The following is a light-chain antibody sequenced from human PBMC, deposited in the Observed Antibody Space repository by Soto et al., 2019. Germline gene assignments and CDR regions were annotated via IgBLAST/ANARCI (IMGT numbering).Light chain of an antibody. Sequence: QSALTQPASVSGSRGQSSTIYCTGTSSNVGSYNFVSWYRQYPGKAPELIIYEVSQRPSTFFNRFSGSKSGNTASLTISGLQSDYEADYYCCSYAGNNALVFGGGTKLTVL. CDR3: CSYAGNNALV. CDR2: EVS. CDR1: SSNVGSYNF. J-gene: IGLJ3*02. V-gene: IGLV2-23*02.